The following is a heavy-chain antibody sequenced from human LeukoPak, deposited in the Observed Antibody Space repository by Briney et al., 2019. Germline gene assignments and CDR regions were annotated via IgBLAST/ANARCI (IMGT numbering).Heavy chain of an antibody. J-gene: IGHJ4*02. V-gene: IGHV1-69*13. D-gene: IGHD3-9*01. CDR3: ARDISPLRYFDWLPLDY. CDR1: GGTFSSYA. Sequence: ASVKVSCKGSGGTFSSYAISWVRQAPGQGLEWMGGIIPIFGTANYAQKFQGRVTITADESTRTAYMELSSLRSEDTAVYYCARDISPLRYFDWLPLDYWGQGTLVTVSS. CDR2: IIPIFGTA.